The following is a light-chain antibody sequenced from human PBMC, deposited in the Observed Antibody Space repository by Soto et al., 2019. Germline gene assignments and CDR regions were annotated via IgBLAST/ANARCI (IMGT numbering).Light chain of an antibody. CDR2: GAS. V-gene: IGKV3-20*01. CDR3: QQYGSSPRT. Sequence: EVVVTQSPATLSLSPGERATLSCRASQSVSSYLACYQQKPGQAPRLLIYGASSRATGIPDRFSGSGSGTDFTLTISRLEPEDFAVYYCQQYGSSPRTFGQGTKVDI. J-gene: IGKJ1*01. CDR1: QSVSSY.